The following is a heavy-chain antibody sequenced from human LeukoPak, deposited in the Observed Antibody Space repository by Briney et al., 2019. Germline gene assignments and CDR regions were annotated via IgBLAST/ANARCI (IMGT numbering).Heavy chain of an antibody. CDR3: AMDTYYYDSSGYYLGY. CDR1: GFTFSSYS. J-gene: IGHJ4*02. CDR2: ISSSSSYI. V-gene: IGHV3-21*01. D-gene: IGHD3-22*01. Sequence: GGSLRLSCAASGFTFSSYSMNWVRQAPGKGLEWVSSISSSSSYIYYADSVKGRFTISRDNAKNSLYLQMNSLRAGDTAVYYCAMDTYYYDSSGYYLGYWGQGTLVTVSS.